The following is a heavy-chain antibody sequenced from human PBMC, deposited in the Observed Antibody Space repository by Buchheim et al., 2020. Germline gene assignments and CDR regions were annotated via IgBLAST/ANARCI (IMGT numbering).Heavy chain of an antibody. D-gene: IGHD3-3*02. V-gene: IGHV1-3*01. CDR2: VNAGNGNT. CDR3: ARTFPFDY. Sequence: QVQLVQSGAEVRKPGASVKISCKASGYSFISFAIHWVRQAPGQGLEWMGWVNAGNGNTGYSQYFQGRVSITADKTAGTAYMELKSLTSEDTAVYYCARTFPFDYWGQGTL. CDR1: GYSFISFA. J-gene: IGHJ4*02.